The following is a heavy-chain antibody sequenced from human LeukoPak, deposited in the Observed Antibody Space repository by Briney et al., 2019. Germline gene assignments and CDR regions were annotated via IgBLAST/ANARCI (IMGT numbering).Heavy chain of an antibody. Sequence: ASVKVSRKASGYTFTSYAMNWVRQAPGQGLEWMGWINTNTGNPTYAQGFTGRFVFSLDTSVSTAYLQISSLKAEDTAVYYCARDLVPPDANGYGSGSYSDYWGQGTLVTVSS. V-gene: IGHV7-4-1*02. CDR2: INTNTGNP. D-gene: IGHD3-10*01. CDR3: ARDLVPPDANGYGSGSYSDY. J-gene: IGHJ4*02. CDR1: GYTFTSYA.